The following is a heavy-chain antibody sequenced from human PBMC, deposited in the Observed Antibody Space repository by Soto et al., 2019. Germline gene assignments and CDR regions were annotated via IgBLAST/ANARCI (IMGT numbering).Heavy chain of an antibody. CDR3: ARDGREEWLAPFDY. V-gene: IGHV3-30-3*01. Sequence: QVQLVESGGGVVQPGRSLRLSCAASGFTFSSYAMHWVRQAPGKGLEWVAVISYDGSNKYYADSVKGRFTISRDNSKNTLYLQMNSLRAEDTAVYYCARDGREEWLAPFDYWGQGTLVTVSS. CDR2: ISYDGSNK. CDR1: GFTFSSYA. J-gene: IGHJ4*02. D-gene: IGHD6-19*01.